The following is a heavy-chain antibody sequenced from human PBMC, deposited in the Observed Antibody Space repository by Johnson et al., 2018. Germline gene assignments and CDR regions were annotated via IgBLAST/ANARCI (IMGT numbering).Heavy chain of an antibody. Sequence: VQLVQSGGGLVKPGGSLRLSCAASGFTFSSYSMNWVRQAPGKGLEWVSSISSSSSYIYYADSVKGRFTIYRDNAKNSMYLQMNSLRAEDPAVYYCATYCSSTSCYQGAFDIWGQGTMVTVSS. CDR2: ISSSSSYI. J-gene: IGHJ3*02. V-gene: IGHV3-21*01. CDR3: ATYCSSTSCYQGAFDI. CDR1: GFTFSSYS. D-gene: IGHD2-2*01.